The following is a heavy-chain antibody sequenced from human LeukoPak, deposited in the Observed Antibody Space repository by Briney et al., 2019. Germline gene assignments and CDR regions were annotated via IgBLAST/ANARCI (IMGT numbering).Heavy chain of an antibody. V-gene: IGHV3-74*01. CDR2: IASDGSST. CDR1: GFTFSSNW. Sequence: GGSLRLSCADSGFTFSSNWMHWVRQAPGKGLVWVSRIASDGSSTDYADSVRGRFTISGDNAKNTLYLQMNSLRAEDTAVYYCTSARYGGNSDYWGQGTLVTVSS. J-gene: IGHJ4*02. CDR3: TSARYGGNSDY. D-gene: IGHD4-23*01.